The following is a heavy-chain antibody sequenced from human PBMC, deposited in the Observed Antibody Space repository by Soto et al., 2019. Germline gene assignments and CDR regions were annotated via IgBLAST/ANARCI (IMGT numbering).Heavy chain of an antibody. CDR3: ASQHYYDSSGYYVVY. J-gene: IGHJ4*02. Sequence: QLQLQESGPGLVKPSETLSLTCTVSGRSMSSNIYYWGRIRQPPGKGLEWIGNIHYSGSTYYDSSLQSRVTISIDTSKNQFSLKLSSVTATDTAVYYCASQHYYDSSGYYVVYWGQGTLVTVSS. CDR2: IHYSGST. V-gene: IGHV4-39*01. CDR1: GRSMSSNIYY. D-gene: IGHD3-22*01.